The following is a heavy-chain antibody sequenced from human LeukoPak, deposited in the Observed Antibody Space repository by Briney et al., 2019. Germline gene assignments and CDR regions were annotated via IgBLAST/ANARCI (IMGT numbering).Heavy chain of an antibody. J-gene: IGHJ1*01. V-gene: IGHV4-59*08. CDR2: IYYTGST. CDR3: ASHNFSVACNAHDFQL. Sequence: PSQTLSPTSNLATPSTTTKCTGCVRHPQEKGLEWNYSIYYTGSTDSNPSLKSRVTISVETPKNQFSLKLSSVTAADTPIYSCASHNFSVACNAHDFQLWGQGTLVTVSS. D-gene: IGHD3-3*01. CDR1: TPSTTTKC.